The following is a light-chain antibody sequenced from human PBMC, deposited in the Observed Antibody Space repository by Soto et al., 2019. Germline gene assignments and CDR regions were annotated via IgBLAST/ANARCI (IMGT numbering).Light chain of an antibody. V-gene: IGKV2-30*01. CDR1: QGLVYSDGNTF. CDR2: KIS. Sequence: DVVLTQSPLSLPVTLGQPASISCKSSQGLVYSDGNTFLNWFQQRPDQPPRRLIYKISNRDSGVPDRFSGSGSGTDFTLKISRVEADDVGVYYCMQGTHWPPKLTFGGGTKVEIK. CDR3: MQGTHWPPKLT. J-gene: IGKJ4*01.